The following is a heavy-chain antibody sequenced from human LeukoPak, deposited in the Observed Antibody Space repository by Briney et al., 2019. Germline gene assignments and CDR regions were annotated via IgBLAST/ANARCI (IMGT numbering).Heavy chain of an antibody. Sequence: ASVKVSCKASGYTFSDYYIHWVRQAPGQGLEWMGWINPNNGDTNYAQKFQGRVSMTRDTSISTAFMELSRLRFDDTAAYYCARERGRYYGLGRQRIRFDPWGQGTLVTVSS. J-gene: IGHJ5*02. CDR1: GYTFSDYY. CDR3: ARERGRYYGLGRQRIRFDP. V-gene: IGHV1-2*02. D-gene: IGHD3-10*01. CDR2: INPNNGDT.